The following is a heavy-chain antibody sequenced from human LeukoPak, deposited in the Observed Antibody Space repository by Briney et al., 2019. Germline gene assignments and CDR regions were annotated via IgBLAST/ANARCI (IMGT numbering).Heavy chain of an antibody. CDR1: GFTFDDYA. V-gene: IGHV3-9*01. Sequence: PGGSLRLSCAASGFTFDDYAMHWVRQAPGKGLEWVSGISWNSGSIGYADSVKGRFTISRDNAKNSLYLQMNSLRAEDTALYYCARDTAVAALHGAFDIWGQGTMVTVSS. CDR3: ARDTAVAALHGAFDI. CDR2: ISWNSGSI. J-gene: IGHJ3*02. D-gene: IGHD6-19*01.